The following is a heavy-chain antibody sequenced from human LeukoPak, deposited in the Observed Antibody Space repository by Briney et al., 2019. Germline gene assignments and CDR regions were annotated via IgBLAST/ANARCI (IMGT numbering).Heavy chain of an antibody. CDR2: IYHSGST. J-gene: IGHJ5*02. CDR1: GYSISSGYY. Sequence: SETLSLTCAVSGYSISSGYYWGWIRPPPGKGLEWIGSIYHSGSTYYNPSLKSRVTISVDTSKNQFSLKLSSVTAADTAVYYCARHGVPGIAVAGVHWFDPWGQGTLVTVSS. CDR3: ARHGVPGIAVAGVHWFDP. V-gene: IGHV4-38-2*01. D-gene: IGHD6-19*01.